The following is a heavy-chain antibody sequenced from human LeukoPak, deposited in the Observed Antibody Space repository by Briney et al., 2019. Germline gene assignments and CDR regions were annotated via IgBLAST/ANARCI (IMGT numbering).Heavy chain of an antibody. J-gene: IGHJ1*01. V-gene: IGHV3-74*01. Sequence: GGSLRLSCAASGFTFSTYWMHWVRQAPGKGLMWVSRIKSDGSTNYADSVKGRFTISRDNAKNTVSLQMNSLRAEDTGVYYCARAPSEIGGYYPEYFRHWGQGTLVTVSS. CDR2: IKSDGST. CDR3: ARAPSEIGGYYPEYFRH. CDR1: GFTFSTYW. D-gene: IGHD3-22*01.